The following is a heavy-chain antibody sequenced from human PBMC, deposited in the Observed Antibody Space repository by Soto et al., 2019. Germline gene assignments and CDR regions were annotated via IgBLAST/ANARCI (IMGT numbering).Heavy chain of an antibody. Sequence: ASGKVSCKASGYTFTSYDINWVRQATGQGLEWMGWMNPNSGNTGYAQKFQGRVTMTRNTSISTAYMELSSLRSEDTAVYYCAREGYFWSGFGYYYYYGMDVWGQGTTVTVSS. V-gene: IGHV1-8*01. J-gene: IGHJ6*02. D-gene: IGHD3-3*01. CDR1: GYTFTSYD. CDR2: MNPNSGNT. CDR3: AREGYFWSGFGYYYYYGMDV.